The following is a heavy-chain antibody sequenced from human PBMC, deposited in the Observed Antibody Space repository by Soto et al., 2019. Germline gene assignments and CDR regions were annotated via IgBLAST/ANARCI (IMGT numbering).Heavy chain of an antibody. CDR2: VNPSSGST. CDR1: GYSFTTYN. Sequence: QVQLVQSGAEVKKPGASVKVSCKASGYSFTTYNIHWVRQAPGQGLERMGVVNPSSGSTSYAQKFQGRVTMTRDTSTSTVYMELSSLRSEDAAVYYCARWAPDAFHVWGQGTLVTVSS. CDR3: ARWAPDAFHV. V-gene: IGHV1-46*01. J-gene: IGHJ3*01.